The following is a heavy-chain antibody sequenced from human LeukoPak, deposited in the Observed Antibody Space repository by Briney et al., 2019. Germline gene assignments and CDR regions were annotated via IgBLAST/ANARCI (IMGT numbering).Heavy chain of an antibody. V-gene: IGHV3-11*06. Sequence: GGSLRLSCAASGFTFSDYYMSWIRQAPGKGLEWVSHISSSRSYTNYADSVKGRFTISRDNSKNTLYLQMNSLRAEDTAVYYCARGGLGPLDYWGQGTLVTVSS. CDR1: GFTFSDYY. CDR3: ARGGLGPLDY. CDR2: ISSSRSYT. D-gene: IGHD3-22*01. J-gene: IGHJ4*02.